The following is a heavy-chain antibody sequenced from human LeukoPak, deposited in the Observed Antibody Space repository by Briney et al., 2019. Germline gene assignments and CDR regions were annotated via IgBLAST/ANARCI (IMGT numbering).Heavy chain of an antibody. CDR1: GFTFSSYA. D-gene: IGHD6-19*01. Sequence: GGSLRLSCAASGFTFSSYAMSWVRQAPGKGLEWVSAISGSGGSTYYADSVKGRFTISRDNSKNTLYLQMNSLRAEDTAVYYCARDHLPKLLIAVAGKGDYYYGMDVWGQGTTVTVSS. CDR2: ISGSGGST. V-gene: IGHV3-23*01. J-gene: IGHJ6*02. CDR3: ARDHLPKLLIAVAGKGDYYYGMDV.